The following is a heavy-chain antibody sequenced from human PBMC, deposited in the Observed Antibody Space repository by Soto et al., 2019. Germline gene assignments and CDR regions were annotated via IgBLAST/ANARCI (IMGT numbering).Heavy chain of an antibody. Sequence: RGESLKISCNGSGYSFTSYWIGWVRQMPGKGLEWMGIIYPGDSDTRYSPSFQGQVTISADKSISTAYLQWSSLKASDTAMYYCARHADIVVVPAAIRQSLYYYYGMDVWGQGTTVTVSS. CDR2: IYPGDSDT. D-gene: IGHD2-2*02. CDR1: GYSFTSYW. J-gene: IGHJ6*02. V-gene: IGHV5-51*01. CDR3: ARHADIVVVPAAIRQSLYYYYGMDV.